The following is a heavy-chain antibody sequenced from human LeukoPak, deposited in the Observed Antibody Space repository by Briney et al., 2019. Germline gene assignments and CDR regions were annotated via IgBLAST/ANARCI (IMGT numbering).Heavy chain of an antibody. CDR2: IFYSGST. CDR3: ARHADASNPFW. Sequence: PSETLSLTCTVSGGSISSHYWSWVRQAAGKGLEWIGYIFYSGSTNYSPSLKSRVTISIATSKNQFSLRLNSVTAADTAVYFCARHADASNPFWWGQGILVTVSS. J-gene: IGHJ4*02. V-gene: IGHV4-59*11. CDR1: GGSISSHY. D-gene: IGHD5-24*01.